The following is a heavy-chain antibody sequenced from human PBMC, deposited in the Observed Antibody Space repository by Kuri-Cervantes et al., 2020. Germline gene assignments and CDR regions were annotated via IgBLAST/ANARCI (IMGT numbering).Heavy chain of an antibody. CDR1: GGTFSSYA. Sequence: SVKVSCKDSGGTFSSYAISWVRQAPGQGLECMGGIIPIFGTANYAQKFQGRVTITADESTSTAYMELRSLRSEDTAVYYCARAGGGSSPLGYYFDYWGQGTLVTVSS. CDR3: ARAGGGSSPLGYYFDY. CDR2: IIPIFGTA. D-gene: IGHD1-26*01. J-gene: IGHJ4*02. V-gene: IGHV1-69*13.